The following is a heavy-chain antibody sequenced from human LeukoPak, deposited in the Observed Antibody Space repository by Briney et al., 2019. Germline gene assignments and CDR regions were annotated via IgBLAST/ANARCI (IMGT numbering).Heavy chain of an antibody. Sequence: GASVKVSCKASGYTFTGYYMHWVRQAPGQGLEWMGWINPSSGGTNYAQKFQGRVTMTRDTSISTAYMELSRLRSDDTAVYYCARGDARDSSSSVDYWGQGTLVTVSS. CDR1: GYTFTGYY. V-gene: IGHV1-2*02. CDR3: ARGDARDSSSSVDY. J-gene: IGHJ4*02. D-gene: IGHD6-6*01. CDR2: INPSSGGT.